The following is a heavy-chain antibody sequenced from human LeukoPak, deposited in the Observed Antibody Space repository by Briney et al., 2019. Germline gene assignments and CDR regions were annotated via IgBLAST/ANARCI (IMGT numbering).Heavy chain of an antibody. CDR3: AKEGGDYVSLDY. CDR1: GFTFSNFA. D-gene: IGHD4-17*01. V-gene: IGHV3-23*01. Sequence: GGSLRLSCAASGFTFSNFAMSWVRQAPGKGLEWVSTISDSGGATYYADSVKGRFTISRDNSKNTLYLQMNSLRAEDTAVYYCAKEGGDYVSLDYWGQGTLVTVSS. J-gene: IGHJ4*02. CDR2: ISDSGGAT.